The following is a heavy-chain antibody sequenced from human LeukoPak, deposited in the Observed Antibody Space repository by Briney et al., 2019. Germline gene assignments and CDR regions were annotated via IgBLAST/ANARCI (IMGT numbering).Heavy chain of an antibody. V-gene: IGHV3-30*03. CDR1: GFTFSSYW. CDR3: ARAFTMIVVVPGY. D-gene: IGHD3-22*01. Sequence: GGSLRLSCAASGFTFSSYWMSWVRQAPGKGLEWVAVISYDGSNKYYADSVKGRFTISRDNSKNTLYLQMNSLRAEDTAVYYCARAFTMIVVVPGYWGQGTLVTVSS. CDR2: ISYDGSNK. J-gene: IGHJ4*02.